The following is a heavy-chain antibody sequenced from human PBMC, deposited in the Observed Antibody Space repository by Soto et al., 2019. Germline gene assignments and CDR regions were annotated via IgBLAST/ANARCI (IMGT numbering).Heavy chain of an antibody. CDR3: ARREIQGPIDY. J-gene: IGHJ4*02. Sequence: QVQLQESGPGLVKPSDTLSLTCAVSGYSISSSNWWGWIRQPPGKGLEWIGYIYYSGTTYYNPSLTGRVPMSVDTSTNQFSLKLTSVTAVDTAVYYCARREIQGPIDYWGQGTLVTVSS. CDR2: IYYSGTT. CDR1: GYSISSSNW. D-gene: IGHD1-26*01. V-gene: IGHV4-28*01.